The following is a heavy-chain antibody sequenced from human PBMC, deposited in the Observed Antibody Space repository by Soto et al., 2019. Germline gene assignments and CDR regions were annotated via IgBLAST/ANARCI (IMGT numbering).Heavy chain of an antibody. CDR2: MNPNSGNT. CDR3: ARGVEPDYGDIRRGEPYYYYYMDV. J-gene: IGHJ6*03. Sequence: ASVKVSCKASGYTFTSYDINWVRQATGQGLEWMGWMNPNSGNTGYAQKFQGRVTMTRNTSISTAYMELSSLRSEDTAVYYCARGVEPDYGDIRRGEPYYYYYMDVWGKGTTVTVSS. CDR1: GYTFTSYD. D-gene: IGHD4-17*01. V-gene: IGHV1-8*01.